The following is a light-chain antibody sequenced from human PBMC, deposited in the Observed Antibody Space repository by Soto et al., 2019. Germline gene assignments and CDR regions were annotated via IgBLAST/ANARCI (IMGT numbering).Light chain of an antibody. CDR3: QQSYSTIYT. V-gene: IGKV1-39*01. CDR1: QSIGRF. J-gene: IGKJ2*01. CDR2: AAS. Sequence: DIQMTQSPSSLSASVGDRVTITCRASQSIGRFLNWYQQKPGKAPTLLINAASSLQSGVPSRFSGSGSGTDFTLTITTLQPEDFATYFCQQSYSTIYTFGQGTKLEIK.